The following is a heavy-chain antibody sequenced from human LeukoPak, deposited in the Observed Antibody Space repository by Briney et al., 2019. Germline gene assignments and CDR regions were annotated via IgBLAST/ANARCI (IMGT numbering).Heavy chain of an antibody. D-gene: IGHD4-17*01. V-gene: IGHV3-66*01. CDR1: GFTVSSNY. CDR3: ARDHYGDYVSAFDI. CDR2: IYSGGST. J-gene: IGHJ3*02. Sequence: PGGSVRLSCAASGFTVSSNYMRWVRPAPGMEREGVVVIYSGGSTYYADSVKGRFTISRDNSKNTLYLQMNSLSAEDTAVYYCARDHYGDYVSAFDIWGQGTMVTVSS.